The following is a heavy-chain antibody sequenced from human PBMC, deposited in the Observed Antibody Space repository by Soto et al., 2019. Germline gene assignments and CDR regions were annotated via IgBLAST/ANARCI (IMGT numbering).Heavy chain of an antibody. V-gene: IGHV3-9*01. J-gene: IGHJ6*02. D-gene: IGHD6-13*01. CDR3: AKGAMPNSSTTTKQGYYYYGMDV. CDR2: ISWNSGSI. Sequence: GGSLRLSCAASGFTFDDYAMHWVRQAPGKGLEWVSGISWNSGSIGYVDSVKGRFTISRDNAKNSLYPQMNSLRAEDTALYYCAKGAMPNSSTTTKQGYYYYGMDVWGQGTTVTVSS. CDR1: GFTFDDYA.